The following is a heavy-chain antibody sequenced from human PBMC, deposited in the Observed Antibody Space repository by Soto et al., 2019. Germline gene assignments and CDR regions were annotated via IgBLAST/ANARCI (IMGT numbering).Heavy chain of an antibody. V-gene: IGHV1-2*02. D-gene: IGHD3-3*01. CDR3: AGGGGVGVAGSAAFDM. CDR1: GYPVTAYY. J-gene: IGHJ3*02. Sequence: QLHLVQSGAVVKKPGASVTVSCSASGYPVTAYYMHWVRQAPGRGLEWMGGINPATGAAKYTQTFQGRVKKTRETSRSTVFMELSGLTSEDTAVFFGAGGGGVGVAGSAAFDMWGQGTLVTVSS. CDR2: INPATGAA.